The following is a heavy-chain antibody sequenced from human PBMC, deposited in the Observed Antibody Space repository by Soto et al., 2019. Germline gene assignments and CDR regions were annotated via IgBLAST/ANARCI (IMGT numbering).Heavy chain of an antibody. CDR3: AGDGEDGYNDVRY. Sequence: QVQLVESGGGLVKPGGSLRLSCAASGFTFSDYYMSWIRQAPGKGLEWVSYISSSSSYTNYADSVKGRFTISRDNAKNSLYLKMNSLRAKDTAVYYCAGDGEDGYNDVRYWGQGTLVTVSS. CDR2: ISSSSSYT. J-gene: IGHJ4*02. CDR1: GFTFSDYY. V-gene: IGHV3-11*05. D-gene: IGHD5-12*01.